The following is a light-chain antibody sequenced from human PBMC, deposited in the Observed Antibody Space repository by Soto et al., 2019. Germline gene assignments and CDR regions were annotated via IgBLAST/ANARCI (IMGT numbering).Light chain of an antibody. V-gene: IGKV1-5*01. Sequence: GDRVTITCRASQSISSWLAWYQQQPGKAPKLLIYDASSLESGVPSRFSGRGSGTESTLTISSLQPDDFATYYCKQYNSYWTFGQGTKVDIK. J-gene: IGKJ1*01. CDR3: KQYNSYWT. CDR2: DAS. CDR1: QSISSW.